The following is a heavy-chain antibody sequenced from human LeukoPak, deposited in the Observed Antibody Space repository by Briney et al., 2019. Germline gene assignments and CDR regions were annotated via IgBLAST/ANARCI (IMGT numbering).Heavy chain of an antibody. CDR1: GFSISRYY. J-gene: IGHJ3*02. CDR3: ARPGGGSGRHGAFDI. CDR2: IYYSGST. Sequence: WETLSLTCTVSGFSISRYYWSWIRQPPGKGLEWIGYIYYSGSTDYNPSLKSRVTISVDKSKNQFSLKMTSLSAADTAVYYCARPGGGSGRHGAFDIWGQGTMVTVSS. D-gene: IGHD5-12*01. V-gene: IGHV4-59*08.